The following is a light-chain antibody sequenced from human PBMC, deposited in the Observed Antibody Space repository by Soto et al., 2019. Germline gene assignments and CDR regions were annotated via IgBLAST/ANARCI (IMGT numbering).Light chain of an antibody. CDR1: QSVSSSY. CDR3: QQYGSSIT. V-gene: IGKV3-20*01. CDR2: GAS. Sequence: EILFTQSPGTLSLSPGERATLSCRASQSVSSSYLAWCQQKPGQAPRLLIYGASSRATGIPDRLSGSGSGTDFTLAIRRLEPEDFAVYYCQQYGSSITFGQGTKVDIK. J-gene: IGKJ1*01.